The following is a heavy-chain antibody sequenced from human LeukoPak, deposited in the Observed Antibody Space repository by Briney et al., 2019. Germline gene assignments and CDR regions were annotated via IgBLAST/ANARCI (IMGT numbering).Heavy chain of an antibody. CDR3: ARGAVTTPIPFWLTMMAFDI. J-gene: IGHJ3*02. D-gene: IGHD4-17*01. V-gene: IGHV1-2*02. CDR2: INPNSGGT. Sequence: ASVKVSCKASGYTFTGYYMHWVRQAPGQGLEWMGWINPNSGGTNYAQKFQGRVTMTRDTSISTAYMELSRLRSDDTAVYYCARGAVTTPIPFWLTMMAFDIWGQGTMVTVSS. CDR1: GYTFTGYY.